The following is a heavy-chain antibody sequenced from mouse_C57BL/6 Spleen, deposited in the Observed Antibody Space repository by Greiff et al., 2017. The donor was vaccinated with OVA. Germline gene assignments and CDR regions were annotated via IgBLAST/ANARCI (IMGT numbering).Heavy chain of an antibody. CDR3: ARTGDYSNYRAWFAY. J-gene: IGHJ3*01. CDR1: GYTFTSYW. V-gene: IGHV1-69*01. D-gene: IGHD2-5*01. Sequence: VQLQQPGAELVMPGASVKLSCKASGYTFTSYWMHWVKQRPGQGLEWIGEIDPSDSYTNYNQKFKGKSTLTVDKSSSTAYMQLSSLTSEDSAVYYCARTGDYSNYRAWFAYWGQGTLVTVSA. CDR2: IDPSDSYT.